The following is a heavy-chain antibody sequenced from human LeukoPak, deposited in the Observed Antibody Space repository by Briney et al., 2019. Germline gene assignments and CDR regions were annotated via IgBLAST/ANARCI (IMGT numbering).Heavy chain of an antibody. CDR1: GFTFSSYA. D-gene: IGHD2-15*01. V-gene: IGHV3-30-3*01. J-gene: IGHJ4*02. CDR3: ARWTVVVVVAATPVGLDY. CDR2: ISYDGSNK. Sequence: GRSLGLSCAASGFTFSSYAMHWVRQAPGKGLEWVAVISYDGSNKYYADSVKGRFTISRDNSKNTLYLQMNSLRAEDTAVYYCARWTVVVVVAATPVGLDYWGQGTLVTVSS.